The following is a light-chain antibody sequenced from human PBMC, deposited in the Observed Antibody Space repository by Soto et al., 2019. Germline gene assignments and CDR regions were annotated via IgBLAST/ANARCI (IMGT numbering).Light chain of an antibody. CDR3: SSYTSSSTLYV. CDR1: SRDVGGYNY. J-gene: IGLJ1*01. CDR2: EVS. Sequence: QSVLTQPASVSGSPGQSITISCTGTSRDVGGYNYVSWYQQHPGKAPKLMIYEVSNRPSGVSNRFSGSKSCNTASLTISGLQAEDEADYYCSSYTSSSTLYVFGTGTKVTVL. V-gene: IGLV2-14*01.